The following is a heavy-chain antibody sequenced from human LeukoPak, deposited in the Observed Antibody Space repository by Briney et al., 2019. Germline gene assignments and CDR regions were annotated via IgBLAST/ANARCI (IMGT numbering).Heavy chain of an antibody. D-gene: IGHD2/OR15-2a*01. CDR2: ISAYNGNT. Sequence: GASVKVSCKASGYTFTIYGISWVRQAPGRGLEWMGWISAYNGNTNYAQKLQGRVTITTDTSTSTAYMELRSLRSDDTAVYYCARVQSSPFTPVGSRKKNKKDNFDYWGQGTLVTVSS. J-gene: IGHJ4*02. CDR3: ARVQSSPFTPVGSRKKNKKDNFDY. CDR1: GYTFTIYG. V-gene: IGHV1-18*01.